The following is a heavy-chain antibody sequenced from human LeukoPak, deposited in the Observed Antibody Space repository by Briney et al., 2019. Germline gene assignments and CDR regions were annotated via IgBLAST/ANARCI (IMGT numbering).Heavy chain of an antibody. J-gene: IGHJ4*02. D-gene: IGHD3-10*01. CDR2: INSDGSST. Sequence: GGSLRLSCEASGFTFRSYWMHWVRQAPGKGLVWVSRINSDGSSTSYADSVKGRFTISRDNAKNTLYLQMNSLRAEDTAVYYCARDRYGSGSEIFDYWGQGTLVTVSS. CDR3: ARDRYGSGSEIFDY. V-gene: IGHV3-74*01. CDR1: GFTFRSYW.